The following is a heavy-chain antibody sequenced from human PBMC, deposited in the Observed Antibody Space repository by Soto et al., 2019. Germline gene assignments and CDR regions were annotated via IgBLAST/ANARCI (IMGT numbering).Heavy chain of an antibody. V-gene: IGHV1-2*02. J-gene: IGHJ5*02. CDR1: GYSFTDYY. CDR2: INTKTGGT. Sequence: QVHLVQSGAEVKKPGASVKVSCKASGYSFTDYYMHWVRQAPGQGLEWMGWINTKTGGTNYPQRVPGRVTMTGDTSINTAYMELSRLRSDDTAVYYCARVGPTGWFDPWGQGTVVTVSS. CDR3: ARVGPTGWFDP.